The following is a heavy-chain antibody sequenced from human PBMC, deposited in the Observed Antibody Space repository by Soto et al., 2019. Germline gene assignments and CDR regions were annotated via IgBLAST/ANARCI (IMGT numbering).Heavy chain of an antibody. CDR1: GGSISSGAYY. V-gene: IGHV4-30-4*01. J-gene: IGHJ4*02. CDR2: IYYSGST. Sequence: SETLSLTCTVSGGSISSGAYYWSWIRQPPGKGLEWIGYIYYSGSTYYNPSLKSRVTISVDTSKNTFSLKLSSVTAEDTAVYYCARTPIYRVHIYGFDRWGQGTLVTVSS. CDR3: ARTPIYRVHIYGFDR. D-gene: IGHD5-18*01.